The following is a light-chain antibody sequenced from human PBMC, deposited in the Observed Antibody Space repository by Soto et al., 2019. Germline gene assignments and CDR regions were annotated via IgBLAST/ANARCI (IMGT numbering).Light chain of an antibody. Sequence: QSVLTQPPSASGTPGQRVTISCSGGRSNIGSNTVNWYQQLPGTAPKPLMYSNNQRPSGVPDRFSGSKSGTSASLDISGLQSEDEADSYCATWDDSLSGYVFGTGTTVTVL. CDR3: ATWDDSLSGYV. CDR2: SNN. V-gene: IGLV1-44*01. J-gene: IGLJ1*01. CDR1: RSNIGSNT.